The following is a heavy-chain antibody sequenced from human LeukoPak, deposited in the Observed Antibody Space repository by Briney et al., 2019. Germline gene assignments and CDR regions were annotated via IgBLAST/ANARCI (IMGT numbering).Heavy chain of an antibody. CDR1: RLTVSNNY. D-gene: IGHD3-10*01. Sequence: GGSLRLSCAASRLTVSNNYMSWVRQAPGKGLEWLSVIYSDASSGATAFYSDSVKGRFTISRDTSKNMLYLQMNSLGADDTAVYYCARGVNGAFDIWGQGTIVTVCS. V-gene: IGHV3-66*01. CDR3: ARGVNGAFDI. CDR2: IYSDASSGATA. J-gene: IGHJ3*02.